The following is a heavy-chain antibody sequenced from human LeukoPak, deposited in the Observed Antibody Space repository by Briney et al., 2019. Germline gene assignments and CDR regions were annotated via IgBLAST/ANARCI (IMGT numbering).Heavy chain of an antibody. CDR3: ARDNSVADYFDY. CDR1: G. D-gene: IGHD6-19*01. Sequence: GXXXVRQXPGXGLEWGAVIWYDGSNKYYADSVKGRFTISRDNSKNTLYLQMNSLRAEDTAVYYCARDNSVADYFDYWGQGTLVTVSS. V-gene: IGHV3-33*01. J-gene: IGHJ4*02. CDR2: IWYDGSNK.